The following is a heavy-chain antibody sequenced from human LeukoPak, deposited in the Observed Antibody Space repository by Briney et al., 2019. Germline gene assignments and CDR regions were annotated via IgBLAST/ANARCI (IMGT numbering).Heavy chain of an antibody. V-gene: IGHV3-23*01. CDR2: ISGSGGSR. D-gene: IGHD2-21*02. CDR1: GFTFSSYA. J-gene: IGHJ4*02. CDR3: AKGQQVTPIFTIDY. Sequence: QPGGSLRLSCAASGFTFSSYAMSWVRQAPGKGLEWVSAISGSGGSRYYVDSVKGRFTISRDNSKNTLYLQMNSLRAGDTAVYYCAKGQQVTPIFTIDYWGQGTLVTVSS.